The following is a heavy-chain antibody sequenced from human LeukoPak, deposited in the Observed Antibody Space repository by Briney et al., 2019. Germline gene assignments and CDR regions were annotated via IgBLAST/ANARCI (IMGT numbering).Heavy chain of an antibody. CDR2: ISYDGSNK. D-gene: IGHD6-13*01. CDR1: GFTFSSYG. CDR3: AKGAAAYNDY. J-gene: IGHJ4*02. V-gene: IGHV3-30*18. Sequence: GRSLRLSCAASGFTFSSYGMHWVRQAPGKGLEWVAVISYDGSNKYYADSVKGRFTISRDNSKNTLYLQMNSLRAEDTAVYYCAKGAAAYNDYWGQGTLVTVSS.